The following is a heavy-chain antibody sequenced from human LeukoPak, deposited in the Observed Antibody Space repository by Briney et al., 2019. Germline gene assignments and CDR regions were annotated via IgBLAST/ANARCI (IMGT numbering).Heavy chain of an antibody. CDR2: FDPEDGET. CDR1: GYTLTALS. J-gene: IGHJ3*02. D-gene: IGHD3-22*01. V-gene: IGHV1-24*01. CDR3: ATGLTYYYDSSGYPLFAFDI. Sequence: ASVKVSCKVSGYTLTALSMHWVRQAPGKGLEWMGGFDPEDGETIYAQKFQGRVTMTEDTSTDTAYMELSSLRSEDTAVYYCATGLTYYYDSSGYPLFAFDIWGQGTMVTVSS.